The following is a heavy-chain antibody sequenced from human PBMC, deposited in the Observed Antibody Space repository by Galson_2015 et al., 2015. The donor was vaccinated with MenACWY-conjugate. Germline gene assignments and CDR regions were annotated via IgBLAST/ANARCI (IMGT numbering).Heavy chain of an antibody. CDR1: AFTLSIFG. CDR2: IWNDGGNK. CDR3: ASSFGTLRQFDY. V-gene: IGHV3-33*01. Sequence: SLRLSCEAPAFTLSIFGIHWVRQYQVKGLVWAPVIWNDGGNKNYADSVKGRFTISRDNSKNTVYLQMNSLRAEDTAVYSCASSFGTLRQFDYWGQGTLVTVSS. D-gene: IGHD3-16*01. J-gene: IGHJ4*02.